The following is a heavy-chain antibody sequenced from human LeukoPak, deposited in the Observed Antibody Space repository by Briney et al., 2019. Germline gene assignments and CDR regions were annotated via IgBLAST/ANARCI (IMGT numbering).Heavy chain of an antibody. V-gene: IGHV3-11*06. CDR3: ARAQYSLDS. Sequence: PGGSLRLSCAASGFTFSDYYMSWIRQAPGKGLEWVSYITSSSSYRNYADSVRGRFTISRDNAKNALYLQMNSLRAEDTAVYYCARAQYSLDSWGQGTLVTVSS. CDR2: ITSSSSYR. J-gene: IGHJ4*02. CDR1: GFTFSDYY.